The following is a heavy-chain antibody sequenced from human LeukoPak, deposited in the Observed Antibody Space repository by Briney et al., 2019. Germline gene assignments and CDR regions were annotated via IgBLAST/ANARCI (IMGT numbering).Heavy chain of an antibody. CDR3: AKGVYSSSWSIPPFDY. J-gene: IGHJ4*02. Sequence: GGSLRLSCAASGFTFSSYSMNWVRQAPGKGLEWVSSISSSSSYIYYADSVKGRFTISRDNAKNSLYLQMNSLRAEDTAVYYCAKGVYSSSWSIPPFDYWGQGTLVTVSS. V-gene: IGHV3-21*04. CDR1: GFTFSSYS. CDR2: ISSSSSYI. D-gene: IGHD6-13*01.